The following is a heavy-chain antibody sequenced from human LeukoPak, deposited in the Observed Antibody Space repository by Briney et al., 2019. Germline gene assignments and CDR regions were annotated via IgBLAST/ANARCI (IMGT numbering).Heavy chain of an antibody. CDR2: MNPNSGNT. Sequence: GASVKDSCKASGCTFTSYDINWVRQATGQGLEWMGWMNPNSGNTGYAQKFQGRVTMTRNTSISTAYMELSSLRSEDTAVYYCARFGYSSSSHYYYGMDVWGQGTTVTVSS. V-gene: IGHV1-8*01. CDR3: ARFGYSSSSHYYYGMDV. J-gene: IGHJ6*02. CDR1: GCTFTSYD. D-gene: IGHD6-6*01.